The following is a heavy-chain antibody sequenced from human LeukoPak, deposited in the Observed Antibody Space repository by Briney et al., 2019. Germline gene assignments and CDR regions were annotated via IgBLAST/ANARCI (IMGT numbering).Heavy chain of an antibody. D-gene: IGHD3-22*01. J-gene: IGHJ4*02. CDR3: AGAFNYYYDSSGPRAPFDY. CDR2: IYHSGST. V-gene: IGHV4-38-2*02. Sequence: SETLSLTCTVSGYSISSGYYWGWIRQPPGKGLEWIGSIYHSGSTYYNPSLKSRVTISVDTSKNQFSLKLSSVTAADTAVYYCAGAFNYYYDSSGPRAPFDYWGQGTLVTVSS. CDR1: GYSISSGYY.